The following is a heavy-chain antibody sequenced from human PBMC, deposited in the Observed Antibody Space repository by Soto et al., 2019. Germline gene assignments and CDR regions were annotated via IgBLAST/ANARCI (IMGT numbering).Heavy chain of an antibody. CDR2: ISAYNGNT. V-gene: IGHV1-18*01. Sequence: ASVKVSCKASGYTFTSYGISWVRQAPGQGVEWMGWISAYNGNTKYAQKLQGRVTMNTDTDTSTAYMELRSVSSDDTAVYYCARDLGKQLFDYWGQGTLVTVS. J-gene: IGHJ4*02. CDR3: ARDLGKQLFDY. D-gene: IGHD6-13*01. CDR1: GYTFTSYG.